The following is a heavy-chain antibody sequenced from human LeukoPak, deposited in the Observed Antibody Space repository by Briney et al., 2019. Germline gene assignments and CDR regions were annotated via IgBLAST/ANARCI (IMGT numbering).Heavy chain of an antibody. J-gene: IGHJ4*02. D-gene: IGHD2-15*01. CDR2: IYYSGST. CDR3: ARQVRGGVVAATNYFDY. CDR1: GGSISSSSYY. V-gene: IGHV4-39*01. Sequence: PSETLSLTCTVSGGSISSSSYYWGWIRPPPGKGLEWIVSIYYSGSTYYNPSLNSRVTISVDTSKNQFSLKLSSATAADTAVYYCARQVRGGVVAATNYFDYWGQGTLVTVSS.